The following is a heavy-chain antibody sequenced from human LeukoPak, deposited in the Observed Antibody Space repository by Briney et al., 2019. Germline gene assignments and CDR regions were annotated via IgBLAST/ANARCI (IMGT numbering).Heavy chain of an antibody. V-gene: IGHV1-46*01. Sequence: ASVKVSCKASGYTFTSYYMHWVRQAPGQGLEWMGVISPSGGSTSYAQKFQGRVTMTRDMSTSTVYMELSSLRSEDTAVYYCARDYLYYYGSGSPPWFDPWGQGTLVTVSS. J-gene: IGHJ5*02. D-gene: IGHD3-10*01. CDR1: GYTFTSYY. CDR3: ARDYLYYYGSGSPPWFDP. CDR2: ISPSGGST.